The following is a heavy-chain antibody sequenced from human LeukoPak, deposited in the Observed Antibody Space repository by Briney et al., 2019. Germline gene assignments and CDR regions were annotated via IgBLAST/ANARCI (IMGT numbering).Heavy chain of an antibody. CDR3: ARPSYGD. CDR1: AFTLSSYE. Sequence: GGSLRLSCAASAFTLSSYEMNWVRQAPGKGLEWVSYISSSGSTLYYADSVKGRFTISRDNAKNSLYLQMNSLRAEDTAVYYCARPSYGDWGQGTLVTVSS. D-gene: IGHD4-17*01. CDR2: ISSSGSTL. J-gene: IGHJ4*02. V-gene: IGHV3-48*03.